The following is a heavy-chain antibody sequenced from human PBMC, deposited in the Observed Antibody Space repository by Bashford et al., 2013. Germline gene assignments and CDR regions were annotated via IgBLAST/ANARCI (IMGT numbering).Heavy chain of an antibody. CDR2: SYYSGNT. D-gene: IGHD1-26*01. V-gene: IGHV4-59*11. J-gene: IGHJ4*02. Sequence: SETLFLTCAVYDGSISSLYWSWIRQPPGKGLEWIGCSYYSGNTNYKSSLKSRVTMSVDTSKNQFSLKLSSVTAADTGVYFCGRVSVSGKFDYWGPGDPWSPSPQ. CDR1: DGSISSLY. CDR3: GRVSVSGKFDY.